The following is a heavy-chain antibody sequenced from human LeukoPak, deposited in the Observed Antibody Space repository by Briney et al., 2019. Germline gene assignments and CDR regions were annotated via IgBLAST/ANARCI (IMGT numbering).Heavy chain of an antibody. Sequence: GGSLRLSCAVSGFTFSGFWMSWSRQAPGKGLEWVASINSDGSEGYYADVVKGRFTISRDNAKNSLYLQINSLRAEDTAVYYCARDAYYYGSGTVDYWGQGTLVTVSS. CDR3: ARDAYYYGSGTVDY. J-gene: IGHJ4*02. V-gene: IGHV3-7*01. D-gene: IGHD3-10*01. CDR1: GFTFSGFW. CDR2: INSDGSEG.